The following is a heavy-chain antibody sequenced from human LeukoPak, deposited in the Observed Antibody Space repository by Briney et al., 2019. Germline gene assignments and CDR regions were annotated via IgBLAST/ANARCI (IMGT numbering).Heavy chain of an antibody. CDR1: GFTFSNAW. CDR2: IKSKTDGGTT. V-gene: IGHV3-15*01. D-gene: IGHD1-7*01. Sequence: GGSLRLSCAASGFTFSNAWMSWVRQAPGKGLEWVGRIKSKTDGGTTDYAAPVKGRFTFSRDDSKNTLYLQMNSLKTEDTAVYYCTTGPHWNYELYYFDYWGQGTLVTVSS. CDR3: TTGPHWNYELYYFDY. J-gene: IGHJ4*02.